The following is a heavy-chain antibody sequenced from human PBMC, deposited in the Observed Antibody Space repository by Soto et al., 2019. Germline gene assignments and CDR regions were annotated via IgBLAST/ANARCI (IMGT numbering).Heavy chain of an antibody. CDR1: GFTFSSYG. V-gene: IGHV3-33*01. CDR2: IWYDGSNK. CDR3: ARDLFGYSSGPPSSY. J-gene: IGHJ4*02. Sequence: PGGSLRLSCAASGFTFSSYGMHWVRQAPGKGLEWVAVIWYDGSNKYYADSVKGRFTISRDNSKNTLYLQMNSLRAEDTAVYYCARDLFGYSSGPPSSYWGQGTLVTVSS. D-gene: IGHD6-19*01.